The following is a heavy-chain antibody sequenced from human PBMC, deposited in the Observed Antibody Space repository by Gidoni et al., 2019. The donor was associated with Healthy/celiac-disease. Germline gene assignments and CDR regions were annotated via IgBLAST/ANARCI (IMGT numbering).Heavy chain of an antibody. CDR1: GFPFSRYA. J-gene: IGHJ6*02. Sequence: EVQLLESGGGLVQPGGSLRLSCAASGFPFSRYAMSWVRPAPGKGLEWVSASSGSGGSTYYADTVKGRFTISRDNSKNTLYLQMNSLRAEDTAVYYCAKGAPRGYSYGYGGMDVWGQGTTVTVSS. CDR2: SSGSGGST. CDR3: AKGAPRGYSYGYGGMDV. D-gene: IGHD5-18*01. V-gene: IGHV3-23*01.